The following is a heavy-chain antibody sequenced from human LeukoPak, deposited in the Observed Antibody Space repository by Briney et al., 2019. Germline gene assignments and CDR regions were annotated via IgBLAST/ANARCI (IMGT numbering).Heavy chain of an antibody. CDR1: GGSISSGDYY. D-gene: IGHD2-21*02. V-gene: IGHV4-39*07. Sequence: PSETLSLTCTVSGGSISSGDYYWSWIRQPPGKGLEWIGEINHSGSTNYNPSLKSRVTISVDTSKNQFSLKLSSVTAADTAVYYCARYIVVVTATTLYYYYGMDVWGQGTTVTVSS. CDR2: INHSGST. J-gene: IGHJ6*02. CDR3: ARYIVVVTATTLYYYYGMDV.